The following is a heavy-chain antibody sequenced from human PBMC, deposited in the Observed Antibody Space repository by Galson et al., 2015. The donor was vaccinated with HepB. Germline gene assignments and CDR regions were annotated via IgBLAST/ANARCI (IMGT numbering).Heavy chain of an antibody. D-gene: IGHD2-2*01. CDR2: ISDSGRST. J-gene: IGHJ4*02. V-gene: IGHV3-23*01. Sequence: SLRLSCAASGITFSIYGMSWVRQAPGKGLEWVSSISDSGRSTSYADSVKGRFTISRDNSNNTLSLQMNSLRAEDTAVYYCAKVGVPKYQLQYWGQGTLVTGSS. CDR3: AKVGVPKYQLQY. CDR1: GITFSIYG.